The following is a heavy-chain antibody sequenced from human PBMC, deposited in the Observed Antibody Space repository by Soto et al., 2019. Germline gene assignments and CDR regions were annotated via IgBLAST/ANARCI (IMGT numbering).Heavy chain of an antibody. Sequence: QVQLVESGGGVVQPGRSLRLSCTASGFTFSTYLMHWVRQAPGKGLEWVAIISHDGKNKDYADSVKGRFTVSRDNSKNTLYLQMDSLRPEDTAVYYCARDKDCSSISCYNAFDIWGQGTMVTVSS. D-gene: IGHD2-2*02. CDR3: ARDKDCSSISCYNAFDI. CDR1: GFTFSTYL. CDR2: ISHDGKNK. J-gene: IGHJ3*02. V-gene: IGHV3-30*04.